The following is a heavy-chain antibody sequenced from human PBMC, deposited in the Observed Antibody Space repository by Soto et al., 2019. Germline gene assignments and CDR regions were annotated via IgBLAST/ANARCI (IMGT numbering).Heavy chain of an antibody. CDR2: IYPGDSDT. V-gene: IGHV5-51*01. D-gene: IGHD3-10*01. CDR3: ARPMVRGMLVDYYGMDV. CDR1: GYSFTSYW. J-gene: IGHJ6*02. Sequence: PGESLKISCKGSGYSFTSYWIGWVRQMPGKGLEWMGIIYPGDSDTRYSPSFQGQVTISADKSISTAYLQWSSLKASDTAMYYCARPMVRGMLVDYYGMDVWGQGTTVTVSS.